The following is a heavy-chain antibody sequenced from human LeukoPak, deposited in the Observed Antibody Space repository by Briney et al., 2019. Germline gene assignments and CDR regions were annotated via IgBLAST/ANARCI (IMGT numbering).Heavy chain of an antibody. CDR1: GFTFDDYA. J-gene: IGHJ4*02. CDR3: SRHEAAIDY. V-gene: IGHV3-73*01. D-gene: IGHD6-25*01. CDR2: IRSKDNNYAT. Sequence: GGSLRLSCAASGFTFDDYAMHWVRQAPGKGLEWVGHIRSKDNNYATAYTASLKGRFTISRDDSKRTAYLQMNSLKTEDTAVYYCSRHEAAIDYWGQGTLVTVSS.